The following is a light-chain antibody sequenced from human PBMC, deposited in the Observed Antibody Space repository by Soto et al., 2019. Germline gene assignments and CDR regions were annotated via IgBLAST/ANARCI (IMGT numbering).Light chain of an antibody. CDR2: DAS. J-gene: IGKJ1*01. Sequence: EIVLTQSPATLSLSPGERATLSCRASQSVSSYLAWYQQKPGQAPRLLIYDASNRATGIPARFSGSGSGTDFTLTISSLEPEDFAVYYCQQRSNWPGTFGQGTNVDI. V-gene: IGKV3-11*01. CDR1: QSVSSY. CDR3: QQRSNWPGT.